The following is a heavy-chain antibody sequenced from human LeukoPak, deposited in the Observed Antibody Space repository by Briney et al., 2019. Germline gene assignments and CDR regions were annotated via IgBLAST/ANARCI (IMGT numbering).Heavy chain of an antibody. V-gene: IGHV1-18*01. CDR3: AGGAFWSGYYHHFDY. CDR2: ISAYNGNT. J-gene: IGHJ4*02. CDR1: GYTFTSYG. D-gene: IGHD3-3*01. Sequence: ASVKVSCKASGYTFTSYGISWVRQAPGQGLEWMEWISAYNGNTNYAQKLQGRVTMTTDTSTSTAYMELRSLRSDDTAVYYCAGGAFWSGYYHHFDYWGQGTLVTVSS.